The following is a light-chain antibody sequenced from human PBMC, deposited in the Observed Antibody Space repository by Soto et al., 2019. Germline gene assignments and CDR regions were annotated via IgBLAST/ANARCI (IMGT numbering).Light chain of an antibody. CDR3: QQYRSSPPYT. CDR2: GAS. Sequence: EIVLTQSPGTLSLSPGERAPLSCRASQSVGSNYLAWYQQIPGQAPRLLIYGASSRATGIPDRFSGSGSGTDFTLTISRLEPEDFAVYYCQQYRSSPPYTFGQGTRLEIK. V-gene: IGKV3-20*01. J-gene: IGKJ5*01. CDR1: QSVGSNY.